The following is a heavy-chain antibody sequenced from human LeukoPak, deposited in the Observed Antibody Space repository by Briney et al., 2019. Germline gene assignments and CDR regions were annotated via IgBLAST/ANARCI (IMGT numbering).Heavy chain of an antibody. Sequence: KISCKASGGTFSSYAISWVRQAPGQGLEWMGGIIPIFGTANYAQKFQGRVTITADESTSTAYMELSSLRSEDTAVYYCARVGNYDFPFDYWGQGTLVTVSS. D-gene: IGHD3-3*01. CDR1: GGTFSSYA. CDR2: IIPIFGTA. CDR3: ARVGNYDFPFDY. J-gene: IGHJ4*02. V-gene: IGHV1-69*01.